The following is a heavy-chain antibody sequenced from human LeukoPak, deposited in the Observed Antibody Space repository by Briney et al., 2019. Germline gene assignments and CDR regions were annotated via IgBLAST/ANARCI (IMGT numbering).Heavy chain of an antibody. CDR3: ARVSFGELLYAVDY. J-gene: IGHJ4*02. D-gene: IGHD3-10*01. Sequence: GGSLRLSCAASGFTFSSYSMNWVRQAPGKGLEWVSYISSSSSTIYYADSVKGRFTISRDNAKNSLYLQMNSLRAEDTAVYYCARVSFGELLYAVDYWGQGTLVTVSS. V-gene: IGHV3-48*01. CDR1: GFTFSSYS. CDR2: ISSSSSTI.